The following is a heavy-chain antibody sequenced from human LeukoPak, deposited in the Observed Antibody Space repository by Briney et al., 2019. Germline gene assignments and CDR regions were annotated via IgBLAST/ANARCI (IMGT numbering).Heavy chain of an antibody. CDR2: INHSGST. CDR3: ARGFDGGSYGVY. V-gene: IGHV4-34*01. D-gene: IGHD1-26*01. J-gene: IGHJ4*02. CDR1: GGSFSGYY. Sequence: SETLSLTCAVYGGSFSGYYWSWIRQPPGKGLEWIGEINHSGSTNYNPPLKSRVTISVDTSKNQFSLKLSSVTAADTAVYYCARGFDGGSYGVYWGQGTLVTVSS.